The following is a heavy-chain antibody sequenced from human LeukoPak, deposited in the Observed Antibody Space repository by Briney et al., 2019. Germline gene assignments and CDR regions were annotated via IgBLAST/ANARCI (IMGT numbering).Heavy chain of an antibody. J-gene: IGHJ4*02. D-gene: IGHD1-26*01. CDR1: GGTFSSYP. CDR2: IIPIFGTA. V-gene: IGHV1-69*05. CDR3: AKTPPEVGATFYYFDF. Sequence: SVKVSCKASGGTFSSYPISWVRQAPGQGLEWMGGIIPIFGTANYAPKFQGRVTITTDESTSTAYMELSSLRSEDTAVYYCAKTPPEVGATFYYFDFWGLGTLVTVSS.